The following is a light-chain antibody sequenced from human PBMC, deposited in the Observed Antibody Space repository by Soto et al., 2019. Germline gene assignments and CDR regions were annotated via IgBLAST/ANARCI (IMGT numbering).Light chain of an antibody. Sequence: EIVLTQSPGTLSLSPGERATLSCRASQSVSSSYLAWYQQKPGQAPRLLIYGASSRATGIPDRFSGSGSGTDFPLTISKLEPEDFAVYYCQQYGSSPGFTFGPGTKVYIK. CDR3: QQYGSSPGFT. CDR1: QSVSSSY. V-gene: IGKV3-20*01. CDR2: GAS. J-gene: IGKJ3*01.